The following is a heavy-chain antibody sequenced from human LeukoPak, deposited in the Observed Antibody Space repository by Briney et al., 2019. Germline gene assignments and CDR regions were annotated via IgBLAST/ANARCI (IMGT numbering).Heavy chain of an antibody. J-gene: IGHJ3*02. V-gene: IGHV1-69*05. D-gene: IGHD3-22*01. CDR3: ARSHDSSGFAFDI. Sequence: ASVKVSCKASGGTFSSYAISWVRQAHGQGLEWMGGIIPIFGTANYAQKFQGRVTITTDESTSTAYMELSSLRFEDTAVYYCARSHDSSGFAFDIWGQGTMVTVSS. CDR1: GGTFSSYA. CDR2: IIPIFGTA.